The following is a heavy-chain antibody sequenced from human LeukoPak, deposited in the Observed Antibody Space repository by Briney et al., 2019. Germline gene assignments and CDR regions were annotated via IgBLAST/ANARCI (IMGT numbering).Heavy chain of an antibody. CDR1: GFTFSDYY. D-gene: IGHD3-3*01. CDR2: ISNNGRTI. Sequence: GGSLRLSCAASGFTFSDYYMSWIRQAPGKGLEWISYISNNGRTIYYADSVKGRFTISRDNAKNSLYLQMNSLRVEDTAVYYCARDVIFGVVTREDTFDYWAREPWSPSPQ. J-gene: IGHJ4*02. V-gene: IGHV3-11*04. CDR3: ARDVIFGVVTREDTFDY.